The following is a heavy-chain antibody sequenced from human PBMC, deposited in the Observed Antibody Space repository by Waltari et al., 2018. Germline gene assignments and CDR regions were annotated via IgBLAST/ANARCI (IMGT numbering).Heavy chain of an antibody. CDR2: IYYSGST. CDR3: ARDKADFWSGYFENWFDP. CDR1: GDSISSGDYY. V-gene: IGHV4-30-4*08. J-gene: IGHJ5*02. Sequence: QVQLQESGPGLVKPSQTLSLTCTVSGDSISSGDYYWSWIRQPPGKGLEWIGYIYYSGSTYYNPSLKSRVTISVDTSKNQFSLKLSSVTAADTAVYYCARDKADFWSGYFENWFDPWGQGTLVTVSS. D-gene: IGHD3-3*01.